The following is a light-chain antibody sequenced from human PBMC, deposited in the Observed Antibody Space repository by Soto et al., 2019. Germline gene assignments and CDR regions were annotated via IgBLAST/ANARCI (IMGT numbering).Light chain of an antibody. CDR1: QSVSNN. J-gene: IGKJ1*01. V-gene: IGKV3-15*01. CDR2: GVS. Sequence: EIVTTQSPATLSVSPGERATLSCRASQSVSNNLAWYQQKPGQAPRLLMYGVSTRATGIPARFSGSGSGTEFTLTISSLQSEDFAVYYCQQYNKWPPWTFGQGTKVEIK. CDR3: QQYNKWPPWT.